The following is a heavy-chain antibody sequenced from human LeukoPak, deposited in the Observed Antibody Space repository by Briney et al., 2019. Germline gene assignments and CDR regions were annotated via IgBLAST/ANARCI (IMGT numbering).Heavy chain of an antibody. D-gene: IGHD3-3*01. Sequence: SVKVSCKASGFTFTSSAMQWVRQARGQRLEWIGWIVVGSGNTNYAQKFQERVTITRDMSTSTAYMELSSLRSEGTAVYYCAGGNHYDFWSGDGYFDYWGQGTLVTVSS. CDR3: AGGNHYDFWSGDGYFDY. V-gene: IGHV1-58*02. CDR1: GFTFTSSA. CDR2: IVVGSGNT. J-gene: IGHJ4*02.